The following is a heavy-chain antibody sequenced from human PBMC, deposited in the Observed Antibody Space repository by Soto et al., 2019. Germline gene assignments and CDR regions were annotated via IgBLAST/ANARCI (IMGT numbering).Heavy chain of an antibody. CDR3: VRGFGLDS. D-gene: IGHD3-3*01. CDR1: GGSISSSSYY. Sequence: SETLSLTCTVSGGSISSSSYYWGWIRQPPGKGLEWIGSIYYSGSTYYNPSLKSRVTISVDTSKNQFSLKLSSVTAADTAVYYCVRGFGLDSWGPGTLVTVSS. CDR2: IYYSGST. V-gene: IGHV4-39*01. J-gene: IGHJ5*01.